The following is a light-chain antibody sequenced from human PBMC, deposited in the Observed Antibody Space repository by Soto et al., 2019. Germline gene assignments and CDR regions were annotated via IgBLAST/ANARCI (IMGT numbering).Light chain of an antibody. V-gene: IGKV1-39*01. Sequence: DIQLTQSPSFLSAFVGDRVTITCRTSQNINNYLNWYQQKPVKAPKLLIYGASSLQTGVPSRFSGSGSGTDFTLTISSLQPEDFATYYCQQSSSPLWGTCGQGTKVDI. CDR2: GAS. CDR1: QNINNY. J-gene: IGKJ1*01. CDR3: QQSSSPLWGT.